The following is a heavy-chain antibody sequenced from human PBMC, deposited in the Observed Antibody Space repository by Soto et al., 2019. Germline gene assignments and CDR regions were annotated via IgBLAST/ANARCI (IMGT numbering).Heavy chain of an antibody. CDR1: GYTFSSYG. Sequence: ASVKVSCKTSGYTFSSYGISWVRQAPGQGLEWMGWISGYSGNTNYAQKLQGRVTMTTDTSTSTAYMELRSLRSDDTAVCYCARDRRPSTVTPPTTWGQGTLVTVSS. CDR3: ARDRRPSTVTPPTT. CDR2: ISGYSGNT. J-gene: IGHJ4*02. D-gene: IGHD4-17*01. V-gene: IGHV1-18*01.